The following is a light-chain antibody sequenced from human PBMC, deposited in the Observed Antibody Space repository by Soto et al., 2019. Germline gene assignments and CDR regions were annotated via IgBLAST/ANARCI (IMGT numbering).Light chain of an antibody. CDR2: GAS. Sequence: DILMTQSPFTLSVSAGERATLSCRASQSVSSDLAWYQQKRGQAPRLLIYGASTRDIGIPVRFSGSGSGTEFTLTISRLQSEDFEVYYCQQYNKWPRTFGQGTKVDIK. CDR1: QSVSSD. J-gene: IGKJ1*01. CDR3: QQYNKWPRT. V-gene: IGKV3-15*01.